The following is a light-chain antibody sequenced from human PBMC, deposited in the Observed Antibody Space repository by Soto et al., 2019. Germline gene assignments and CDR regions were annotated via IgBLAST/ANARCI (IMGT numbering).Light chain of an antibody. CDR3: SSYTTSYFYV. CDR2: GVK. J-gene: IGLJ1*01. CDR1: GRDIGAYDY. Sequence: QSALTQPASVSGSPGQSITISCTGSGRDIGAYDYVSWYQQHPGKAPKLLIYGVKNRPSGVSYRFSASKSGFTASLTISGLQAEDEAHYYCSSYTTSYFYVFGPGTKVTVL. V-gene: IGLV2-14*01.